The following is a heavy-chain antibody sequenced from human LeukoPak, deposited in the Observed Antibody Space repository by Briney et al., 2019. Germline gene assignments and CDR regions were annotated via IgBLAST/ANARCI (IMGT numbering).Heavy chain of an antibody. J-gene: IGHJ5*02. CDR1: GFTFGDYG. V-gene: IGHV3-49*03. CDR3: ARVSRGGITASWFDT. D-gene: IGHD6-13*01. CDR2: IRSNTYGGSS. Sequence: GGSLRLSCEGSGFTFGDYGVGWFRQAPGKGLQWVTSIRSNTYGGSSEYVPSVKGRFTISRDDSNSIAYLQMNSLKAEDTAIYYCARVSRGGITASWFDTWGQGTLVTVSS.